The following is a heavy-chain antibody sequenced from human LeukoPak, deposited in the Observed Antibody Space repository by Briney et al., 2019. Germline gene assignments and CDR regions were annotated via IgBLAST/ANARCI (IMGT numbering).Heavy chain of an antibody. CDR2: IYHSGST. J-gene: IGHJ4*02. CDR3: ASRVGYCSSTSCPLDY. CDR1: GYSISSGYH. V-gene: IGHV4-38-2*01. Sequence: PSETLSLTCAVSGYSISSGYHWGWIRQPPGKGLEWIGSIYHSGSTYYNPSLKSRVTISVDTSKNQFSLKLSSVTAADTAVYYCASRVGYCSSTSCPLDYWGQGTLVTVSS. D-gene: IGHD2-2*03.